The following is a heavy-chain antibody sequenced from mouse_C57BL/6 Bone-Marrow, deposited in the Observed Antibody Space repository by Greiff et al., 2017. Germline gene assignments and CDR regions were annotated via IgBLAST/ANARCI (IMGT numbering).Heavy chain of an antibody. D-gene: IGHD2-5*01. J-gene: IGHJ3*01. CDR2: IRYSGST. Sequence: EVKLVESGPGLVKPSQSLSLTCTVTGYSITGGYDWHWIRHFPGNKLEWMGYIRYSGSTNYNPSLKSRISITHDTSKNQFFLKLNSVTTEDTATENWARSYSNLAWFAYWGQGTLVTVSA. CDR3: ARSYSNLAWFAY. CDR1: GYSITGGYD. V-gene: IGHV3-1*01.